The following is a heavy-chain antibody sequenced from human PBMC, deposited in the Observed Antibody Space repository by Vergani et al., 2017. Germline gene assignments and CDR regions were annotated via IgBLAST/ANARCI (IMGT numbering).Heavy chain of an antibody. D-gene: IGHD5-12*01. CDR3: ARDKPNSXYDWPQWYYYYMDV. J-gene: IGHJ6*03. CDR2: ISSSSSYI. Sequence: EVQLVESGGGLVKPGGSLRLSCAASGFTFSSYSMNWVRQAPGKGLEWVSSISSSSSYIYYADSVKGRFTISRDNAKNSLYLQMNSLRAEDTAVYYCARDKPNSXYDWPQWYYYYMDVWGKGTTVTVSS. CDR1: GFTFSSYS. V-gene: IGHV3-21*01.